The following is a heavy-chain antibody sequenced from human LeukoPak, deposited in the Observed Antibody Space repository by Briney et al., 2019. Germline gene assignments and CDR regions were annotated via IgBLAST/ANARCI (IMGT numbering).Heavy chain of an antibody. CDR1: GGSFSGYY. Sequence: HSETLSLTCAVYGGSFSGYYWSWIRQPPGKGLEWIGEINHSGSTNYNPSLKSRVTISVDTSKNQFSLKLSSVTAADTAVYYCARGCGSSWYGWFDPWGQGTLVTVSS. J-gene: IGHJ5*02. D-gene: IGHD6-13*01. V-gene: IGHV4-34*01. CDR2: INHSGST. CDR3: ARGCGSSWYGWFDP.